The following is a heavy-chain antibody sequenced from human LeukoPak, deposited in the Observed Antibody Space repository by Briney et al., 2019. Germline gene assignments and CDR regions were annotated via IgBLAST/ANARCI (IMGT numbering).Heavy chain of an antibody. J-gene: IGHJ4*02. D-gene: IGHD5-18*01. V-gene: IGHV3-23*01. CDR1: GFTLSSYA. CDR3: AKIGGDSYGLYYFDY. Sequence: PGGSLRLSCAASGFTLSSYAMSWVRQAPGKGLEWVSAISGSGGSTYYADSVKGRFTISRDNSKNTLYLQMNSLRAEDTAVYYCAKIGGDSYGLYYFDYWGQGTLVTVSS. CDR2: ISGSGGST.